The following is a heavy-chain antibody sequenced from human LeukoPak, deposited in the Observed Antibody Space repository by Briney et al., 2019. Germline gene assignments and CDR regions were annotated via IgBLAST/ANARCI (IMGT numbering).Heavy chain of an antibody. CDR2: IYYSGNT. CDR1: GGSISSSSYY. V-gene: IGHV4-39*01. Sequence: KTSETLSLTCTVSGGSISSSSYYWGWIRQPPGKGLEWIGSIYYSGNTYYNPSLKSRGTISVDTSKNQFSLKRSSVTAADTAGYYCARQSTAMGTFDYWGQGTLVPVSS. D-gene: IGHD5-18*01. CDR3: ARQSTAMGTFDY. J-gene: IGHJ4*02.